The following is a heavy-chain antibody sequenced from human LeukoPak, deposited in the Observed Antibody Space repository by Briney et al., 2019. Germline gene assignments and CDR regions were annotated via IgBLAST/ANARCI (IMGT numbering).Heavy chain of an antibody. V-gene: IGHV4-61*02. CDR3: ASGSGYYIPNDY. Sequence: SQTLSLTCTVSGGSISSGSYYWSWIRQPAGKGLEWIGRIYTSGSTNYNPSLKSRVTISVDTSKNQFSLKLSSVTAADTAVYYCASGSGYYIPNDYWGQGTLVTVSS. CDR1: GGSISSGSYY. D-gene: IGHD3-22*01. CDR2: IYTSGST. J-gene: IGHJ4*02.